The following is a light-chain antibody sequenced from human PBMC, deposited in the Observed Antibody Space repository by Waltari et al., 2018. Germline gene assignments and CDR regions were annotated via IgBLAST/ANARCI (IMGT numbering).Light chain of an antibody. J-gene: IGKJ1*01. Sequence: DIQMTQSPASLPASVGDIVTITCRASQSIGRWLAWYQQKPGNAPKLLISESSILQNAVPSRFSGSGSGTDFTLTINGLQPDDFAIYYCHQYMSYPWTFGLGTKVEI. CDR1: QSIGRW. CDR2: ESS. CDR3: HQYMSYPWT. V-gene: IGKV1-5*03.